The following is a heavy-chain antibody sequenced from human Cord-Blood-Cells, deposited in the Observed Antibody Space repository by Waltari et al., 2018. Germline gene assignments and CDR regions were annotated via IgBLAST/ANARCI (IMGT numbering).Heavy chain of an antibody. Sequence: QVQLQQWGAGLLKPSETLSLTCAVYGGSFSGYYWSCIRQPPGKGLEWIGEINHSGSTNYNPSLKSRVTISVDTSKNQFSLKLSSVTDADTAVYYCARGRSWDGAFDIWGQGTMVTDSS. CDR3: ARGRSWDGAFDI. V-gene: IGHV4-34*01. J-gene: IGHJ3*02. CDR2: INHSGST. D-gene: IGHD1-26*01. CDR1: GGSFSGYY.